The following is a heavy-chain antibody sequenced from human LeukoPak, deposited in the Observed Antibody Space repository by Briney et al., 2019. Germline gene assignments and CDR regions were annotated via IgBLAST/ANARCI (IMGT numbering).Heavy chain of an antibody. CDR1: GFTFSSYA. CDR3: WVGFCSFSTCYEWRDGYYQFDV. V-gene: IGHV3-30*04. D-gene: IGHD2-2*01. Sequence: PGRSLRLSCAASGFTFSSYAMHWVRQAPGKGLEWVAVISYDGSNKYYADSVKGRFTISRDNSKKTMHVEMRSLRAEDTAVYYCWVGFCSFSTCYEWRDGYYQFDVWGKGTTVIVSS. CDR2: ISYDGSNK. J-gene: IGHJ6*03.